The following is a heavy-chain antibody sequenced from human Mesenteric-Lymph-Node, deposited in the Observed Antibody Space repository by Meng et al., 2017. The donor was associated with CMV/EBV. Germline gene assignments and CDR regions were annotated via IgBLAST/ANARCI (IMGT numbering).Heavy chain of an antibody. Sequence: TCTVSGGSISSGNYDWSWIRPTPGRGLEWIAHISDSERTHHNPPLKSRLTISIDSSKNQFSLKLRSVTAADTAVYYCARNVESYFDYWGQGMLVTVSS. CDR3: ARNVESYFDY. CDR1: GGSISSGNYD. CDR2: ISDSERT. J-gene: IGHJ4*02. V-gene: IGHV4-30-4*08. D-gene: IGHD5-24*01.